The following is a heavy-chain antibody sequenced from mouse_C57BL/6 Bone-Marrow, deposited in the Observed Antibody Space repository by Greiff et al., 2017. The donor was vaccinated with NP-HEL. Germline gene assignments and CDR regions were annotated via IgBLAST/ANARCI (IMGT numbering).Heavy chain of an antibody. D-gene: IGHD5-1*01. CDR1: GFTFTDYY. J-gene: IGHJ1*03. V-gene: IGHV7-3*01. CDR3: ARCIEYNSYWYFDV. CDR2: IRNKANGYTT. Sequence: EVKLMESGGGLVQPGGSLSLSCAASGFTFTDYYMSWVRQPPGKALAWLGFIRNKANGYTTEYSATVKGRFTISRVNYQSILYLKMNALITEDCAAYYCARCIEYNSYWYFDVWGTGTTVTVSS.